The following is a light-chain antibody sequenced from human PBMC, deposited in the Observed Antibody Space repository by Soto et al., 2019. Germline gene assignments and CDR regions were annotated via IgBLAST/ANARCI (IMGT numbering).Light chain of an antibody. CDR3: QQYGSSPPYT. J-gene: IGKJ2*01. V-gene: IGKV3-20*01. Sequence: EVVLTQSPGTLSLSPGERATLSCRASQSVSNNYLAWYQQKPGQSPKLLIFGSSDRATGIPDRFSGSGSGIDVTLTISSLEPEDFAVYYCQQYGSSPPYTFGQGTKLEIK. CDR2: GSS. CDR1: QSVSNNY.